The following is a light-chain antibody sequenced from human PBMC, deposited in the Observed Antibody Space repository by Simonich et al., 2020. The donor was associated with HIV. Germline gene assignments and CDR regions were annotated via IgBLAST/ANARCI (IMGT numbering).Light chain of an antibody. J-gene: IGKJ1*01. V-gene: IGKV1-5*03. CDR2: KAS. CDR3: QHRGT. Sequence: DIQMTQSPSTLSASVGDSVTITCRASQTISSWLAWYQQKPGKAPNLLFYKASSLESGVSSRFSGSGSGTEFTLTISGLQPDDFATYYCQHRGTFGQGTKVEI. CDR1: QTISSW.